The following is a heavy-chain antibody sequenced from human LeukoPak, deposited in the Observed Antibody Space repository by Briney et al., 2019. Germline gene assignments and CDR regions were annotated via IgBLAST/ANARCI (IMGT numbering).Heavy chain of an antibody. CDR1: GFTFSSYW. CDR3: ARDPTLFSGSYFNDAFDI. V-gene: IGHV3-7*01. Sequence: PGGSLRLSCAASGFTFSSYWMSWVRQAPGKGLEWVANIKQDGSEKYYVDSVKGRFTISRDNAKNSLYLQMNSLRAEDTAVYYCARDPTLFSGSYFNDAFDIWGQGTMVTVSS. CDR2: IKQDGSEK. D-gene: IGHD1-26*01. J-gene: IGHJ3*02.